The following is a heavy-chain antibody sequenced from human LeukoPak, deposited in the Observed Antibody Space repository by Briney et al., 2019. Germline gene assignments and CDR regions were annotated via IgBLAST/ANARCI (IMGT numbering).Heavy chain of an antibody. CDR1: GYTFTSYY. D-gene: IGHD6-19*01. Sequence: ASVKVSCKASGYTFTSYYMHWVRQAPGQGLEWMGIINPSGGSTSYAQKFQGRVTMTRDTSTSTVYMELSSLRSEDTAVYYCATVAVAGTPAKYNWFDPWGQGTLVTVSS. CDR2: INPSGGST. J-gene: IGHJ5*02. V-gene: IGHV1-46*01. CDR3: ATVAVAGTPAKYNWFDP.